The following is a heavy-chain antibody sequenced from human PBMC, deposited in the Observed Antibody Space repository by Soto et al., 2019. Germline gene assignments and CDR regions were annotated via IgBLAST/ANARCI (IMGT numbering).Heavy chain of an antibody. D-gene: IGHD3-22*01. CDR3: ARENYYFDTDGYYYVFKY. J-gene: IGHJ4*02. Sequence: QVQLQESGPGLVKPSETLSLICTVSGDSMNPYFWSWIRQPAGKGLEWIGRLFPSGSTNYNPSLKSRVTMSVDTSKNQFSLKLSSVTAADTAVYYCARENYYFDTDGYYYVFKYWGQGTLVSVSS. CDR1: GDSMNPYF. V-gene: IGHV4-4*07. CDR2: LFPSGST.